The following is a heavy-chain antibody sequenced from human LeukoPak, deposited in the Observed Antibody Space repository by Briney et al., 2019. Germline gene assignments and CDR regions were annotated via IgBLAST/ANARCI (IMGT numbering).Heavy chain of an antibody. J-gene: IGHJ3*02. V-gene: IGHV3-48*01. Sequence: GGSLRLSCAASGFTFSSYSMNWVRQAPGKGLEWVSYISSSSSTIYYADSVKGRFTISRDNAKPSLYLQMNSLRAADTAVYSCAVVPAAIHPDAFAIWGQGTMVSVSS. CDR2: ISSSSSTI. CDR3: AVVPAAIHPDAFAI. D-gene: IGHD2-2*01. CDR1: GFTFSSYS.